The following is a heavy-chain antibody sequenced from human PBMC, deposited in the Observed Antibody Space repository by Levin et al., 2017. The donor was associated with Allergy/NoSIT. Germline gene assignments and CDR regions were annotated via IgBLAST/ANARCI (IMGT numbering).Heavy chain of an antibody. V-gene: IGHV3-23*01. CDR2: INSTGDST. CDR1: GFTFNKYA. D-gene: IGHD4-23*01. J-gene: IGHJ4*02. Sequence: GESLKISCTASGFTFNKYAMSWVRQAPGKGLEWVSSINSTGDSTFYADSVKGRSSISRDNSKNTLYLQMNSLRDDDTAVYWGRAYGGTLGDYWGRGPLVTVSS. CDR3: RAYGGTLGDY.